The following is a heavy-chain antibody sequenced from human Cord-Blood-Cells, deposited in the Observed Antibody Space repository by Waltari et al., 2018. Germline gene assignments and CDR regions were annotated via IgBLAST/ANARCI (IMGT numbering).Heavy chain of an antibody. V-gene: IGHV4-34*01. CDR2: INHSGST. CDR1: GGSFSGYY. Sequence: QVQLQQWGAGLLKPSETLSLTCAVYGGSFSGYYWIWIRQPPGKGLEWIGEINHSGSTNYNPSLKSRVTISVDTSKNQFSLKLSSVTAADTAVYYCAREWGSGWYGYWGQGTLVTVSS. CDR3: AREWGSGWYGY. J-gene: IGHJ4*02. D-gene: IGHD6-19*01.